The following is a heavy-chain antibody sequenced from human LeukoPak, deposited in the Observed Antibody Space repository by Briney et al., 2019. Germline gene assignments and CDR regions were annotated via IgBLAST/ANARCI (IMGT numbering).Heavy chain of an antibody. CDR3: ANSQPIAARRPHYYYFYMDV. J-gene: IGHJ6*03. CDR1: GVAFRVYY. CDR2: INNSGST. D-gene: IGHD6-6*01. V-gene: IGHV4-34*01. Sequence: PSETLSLTCAVYGVAFRVYYWGCIRRPPRKGLEWIWEINNSGSTNYNTSLKSRVTLSVDTSKNQFSLKLSSVTAADTAVYYCANSQPIAARRPHYYYFYMDVWGKGTTVSVSS.